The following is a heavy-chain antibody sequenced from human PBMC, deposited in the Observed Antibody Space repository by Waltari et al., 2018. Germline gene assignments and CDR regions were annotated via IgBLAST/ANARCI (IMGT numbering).Heavy chain of an antibody. CDR3: ARIPIWELPYSFDY. D-gene: IGHD1-26*01. CDR2: INHSGSA. CDR1: GGSFSGYY. Sequence: QVQLQQWGAGLLKPSETLSLTCAVYGGSFSGYYWSWIRQPPGKGLEWIGEINHSGSANYNPSLKSRVTISVDTSKNQFSLKLSSVTAADTAVYYCARIPIWELPYSFDYLGQGTLVTVSS. J-gene: IGHJ4*02. V-gene: IGHV4-34*01.